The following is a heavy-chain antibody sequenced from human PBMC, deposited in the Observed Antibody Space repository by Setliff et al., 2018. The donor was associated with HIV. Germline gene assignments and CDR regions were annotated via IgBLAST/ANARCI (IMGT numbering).Heavy chain of an antibody. CDR1: GDSINSDTYY. D-gene: IGHD3-10*01. CDR3: ARDNSYYYGSGSHYWYGMDV. CDR2: LHLSGDT. Sequence: SETLSLTCTGSGDSINSDTYYWSWIRQPAGKGLEWIGRLHLSGDTNYNPSLKSRVAMSIDTSKNQFSPKLSSVTAADTAVYYCARDNSYYYGSGSHYWYGMDVWGQGTTVTVSS. J-gene: IGHJ6*01. V-gene: IGHV4-61*02.